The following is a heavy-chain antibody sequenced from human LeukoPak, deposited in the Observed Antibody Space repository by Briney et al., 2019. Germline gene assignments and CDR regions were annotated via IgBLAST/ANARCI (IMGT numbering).Heavy chain of an antibody. Sequence: SVKVSCKASGGTFSSYAISWVRQAPGQGLEWMGGIIPIFGTANYPQQFQGRVTITADESTSTAYMELSSLRSEDTAVYYCARGGTGATESHYYYYGMDVWGQGTTVTVSS. CDR1: GGTFSSYA. J-gene: IGHJ6*02. D-gene: IGHD2-8*02. CDR3: ARGGTGATESHYYYYGMDV. CDR2: IIPIFGTA. V-gene: IGHV1-69*13.